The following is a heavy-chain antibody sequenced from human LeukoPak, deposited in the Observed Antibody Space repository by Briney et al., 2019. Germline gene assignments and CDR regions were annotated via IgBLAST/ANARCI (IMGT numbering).Heavy chain of an antibody. CDR3: ATSGDYGNWFDP. CDR2: FDPEDGET. D-gene: IGHD2-21*02. V-gene: IGHV1-24*01. J-gene: IGHJ5*02. CDR1: GYTLTELS. Sequence: ASVKVSCKVSGYTLTELSMHWVRQAPGKGLEWMGGFDPEDGETIYAQKFQGRDTMTEDTSTDTAYMELSSLRSEDTAVYYCATSGDYGNWFDPWGQGTLVTVSS.